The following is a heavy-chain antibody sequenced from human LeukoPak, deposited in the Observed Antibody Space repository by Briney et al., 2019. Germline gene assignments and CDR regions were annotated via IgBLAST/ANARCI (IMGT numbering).Heavy chain of an antibody. J-gene: IGHJ3*02. CDR3: ARDTARKRRVGATTVSAFDI. V-gene: IGHV4-4*07. D-gene: IGHD1-26*01. Sequence: SETLSLTCTVSGGSISSYYWSWIRQPAGKGLEWIGRIYTSGSTNYNPSLKSRVTMSVDTSKNQFPLKLSSVTAADTAVYYCARDTARKRRVGATTVSAFDIWGQGTMVTVSS. CDR1: GGSISSYY. CDR2: IYTSGST.